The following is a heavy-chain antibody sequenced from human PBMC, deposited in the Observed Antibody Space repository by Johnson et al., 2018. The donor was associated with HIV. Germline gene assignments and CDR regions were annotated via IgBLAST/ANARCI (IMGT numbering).Heavy chain of an antibody. D-gene: IGHD3-22*01. CDR2: ISYDGSNK. J-gene: IGHJ3*02. Sequence: VYLVESGGGVVQPGRSLRLSCAASGFTFSSYAMHWVRQAPGKGLEWVAVISYDGSNKYYADSVKGRFTISRDNSKNTLYLQMNSLRAEDTAVYYCAKDFYDSSGDDAFDIWGQGTMVTVSS. CDR3: AKDFYDSSGDDAFDI. V-gene: IGHV3-30-3*01. CDR1: GFTFSSYA.